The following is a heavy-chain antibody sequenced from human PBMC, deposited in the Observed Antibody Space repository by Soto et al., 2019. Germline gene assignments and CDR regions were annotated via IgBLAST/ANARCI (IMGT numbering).Heavy chain of an antibody. D-gene: IGHD6-13*01. CDR1: GFTFSSYG. CDR3: AKYPHSADY. CDR2: ISYDGSNK. Sequence: PVGSLRLSCAASGFTFSSYGMHWVRQAPGKGLEWVAVISYDGSNKYYADSVKGRFTISRDNSKNTLYLQMNSLRAEDTAVYYCAKYPHSADYWGQGTLVTVSS. V-gene: IGHV3-30*18. J-gene: IGHJ4*02.